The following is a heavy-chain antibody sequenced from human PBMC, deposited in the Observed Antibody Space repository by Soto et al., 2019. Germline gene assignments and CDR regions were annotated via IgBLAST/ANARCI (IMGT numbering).Heavy chain of an antibody. CDR3: AKDLDNWNYGRTFDY. J-gene: IGHJ4*02. Sequence: EVQLLESGGGLVQPGGSLRLSCAASGFTFSSYAMSWVRQAPGKVLEWVSAITGSGGSTYYADSVKGRFTISRDNSKNTLYLQMNSLRAEDTAVYYCAKDLDNWNYGRTFDYWGQGTLVTVSS. V-gene: IGHV3-23*01. D-gene: IGHD1-7*01. CDR1: GFTFSSYA. CDR2: ITGSGGST.